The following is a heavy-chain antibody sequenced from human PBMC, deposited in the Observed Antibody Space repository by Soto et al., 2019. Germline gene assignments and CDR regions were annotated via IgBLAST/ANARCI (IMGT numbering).Heavy chain of an antibody. CDR3: ARERIGGPELWFDP. V-gene: IGHV1-18*01. J-gene: IGHJ5*02. CDR1: GYTFTSYG. Sequence: ASVKVSFKASGYTFTSYGISWVRQAPGQGLEWMGWISAYNGNTNYAQKLQGRVTMTTDTSTSTAYMELRSLRSDDTAVYYCARERIGGPELWFDPWGQGTLVTVSS. D-gene: IGHD1-7*01. CDR2: ISAYNGNT.